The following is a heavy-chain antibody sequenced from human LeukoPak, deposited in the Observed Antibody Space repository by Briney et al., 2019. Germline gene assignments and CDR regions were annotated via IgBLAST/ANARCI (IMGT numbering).Heavy chain of an antibody. J-gene: IGHJ4*02. V-gene: IGHV3-21*01. CDR2: ISSSSSYI. CDR3: ARLGSSWFAIDY. CDR1: GFTFSSYW. D-gene: IGHD6-13*01. Sequence: GGSLRLSCAASGFTFSSYWMSWVRQAPGKGLEWVSSISSSSSYIYYADSVKGRFTISRDNAKNSLYLQMNSLRAEDTAVYYCARLGSSWFAIDYWGQGTLVTVSS.